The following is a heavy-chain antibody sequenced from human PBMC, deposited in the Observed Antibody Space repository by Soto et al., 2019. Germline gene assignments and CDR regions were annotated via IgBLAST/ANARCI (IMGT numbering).Heavy chain of an antibody. CDR3: VREVIAVNGAIRWFDP. Sequence: AGGSLRLSCAASGFTFSSYWMHWVRQLPGKGLVWVSRINSDGSSTSYADSVKGRFTISRDNAKNTLYLQMNSLRVEDTAAYFCVREVIAVNGAIRWFDPWGQGTLVTVSS. D-gene: IGHD6-19*01. CDR1: GFTFSSYW. J-gene: IGHJ5*02. CDR2: INSDGSST. V-gene: IGHV3-74*01.